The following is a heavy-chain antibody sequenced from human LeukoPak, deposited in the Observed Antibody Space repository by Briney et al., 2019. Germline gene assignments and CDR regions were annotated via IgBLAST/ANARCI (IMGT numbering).Heavy chain of an antibody. V-gene: IGHV4-59*01. CDR3: ARFMAAAGSFDY. Sequence: SETLSLTCTVPGGSISSYYWSWIRQPPGKGLEWIGYIYYSGSTNYNPSLKSRVTISVDTSKNQFSLKLSSVTAADTAVYYCARFMAAAGSFDYWGQGTLVTVSS. CDR2: IYYSGST. D-gene: IGHD6-13*01. CDR1: GGSISSYY. J-gene: IGHJ4*02.